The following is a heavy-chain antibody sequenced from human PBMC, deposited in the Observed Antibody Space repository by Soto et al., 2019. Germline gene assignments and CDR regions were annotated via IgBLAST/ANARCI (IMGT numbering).Heavy chain of an antibody. CDR1: RFMFSTYV. J-gene: IGHJ1*01. V-gene: IGHV3-30-3*01. CDR3: ARDDLSSGHAGPFYH. CDR2: ISNDGTST. D-gene: IGHD3-22*01. Sequence: QVPLVESGGGVVQSGRSLRLSCAASRFMFSTYVMHWVRQTPDTGLEWVAGISNDGTSTHYPDSVKGRFTISRDNSKNPLYLQMDSLSGEDSAVYYCARDDLSSGHAGPFYHWGQGTLVSVSS.